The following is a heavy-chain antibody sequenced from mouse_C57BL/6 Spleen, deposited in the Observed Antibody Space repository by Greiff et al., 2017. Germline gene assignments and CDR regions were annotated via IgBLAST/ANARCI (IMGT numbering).Heavy chain of an antibody. CDR1: GYTFTSYW. D-gene: IGHD3-2*02. CDR3: ARGDSSGYDD. V-gene: IGHV1-61*01. J-gene: IGHJ2*01. Sequence: QVQLKQPGAELVRPGSSVKLSCKASGYTFTSYWMDWVKQRPGQGLEWIGYIYPSDSETHYNQKFKDKATLTVDKSSSTAYMQLSSLTSEDSAVYYCARGDSSGYDDWGQGTTLTVSS. CDR2: IYPSDSET.